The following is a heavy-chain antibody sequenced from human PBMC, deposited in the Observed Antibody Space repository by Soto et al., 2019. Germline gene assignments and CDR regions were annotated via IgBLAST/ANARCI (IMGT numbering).Heavy chain of an antibody. CDR1: GGSVSSGSYY. CDR2: IYYSGST. D-gene: IGHD4-17*01. Sequence: QVQLQESGPGLVKPSETLSLTCTVSGGSVSSGSYYWSWIRQPPGKGLEWIGYIYYSGSTNYNPSLKSRVTISVDTSKNQFSLKLSSVTAADTAVYYCAREDRGTVTTFVGFDYWGQGTLVTVSS. CDR3: AREDRGTVTTFVGFDY. V-gene: IGHV4-61*01. J-gene: IGHJ4*02.